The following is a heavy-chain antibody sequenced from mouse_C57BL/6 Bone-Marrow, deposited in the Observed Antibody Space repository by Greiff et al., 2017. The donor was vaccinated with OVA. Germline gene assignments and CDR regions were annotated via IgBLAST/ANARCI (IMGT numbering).Heavy chain of an antibody. J-gene: IGHJ3*01. CDR1: GFNIKDDY. CDR2: IDPENGDT. V-gene: IGHV14-4*01. D-gene: IGHD2-4*01. Sequence: EVQLQQSGAELVRPGASVKLSCTASGFNIKDDYMHWVKQRPEPGLEWIGWIDPENGDTEYASKFQGKATITADTSSNTAYLQLSSLTSEDTAVYYCTTTMIRAWFAYWGQGTLVTVAA. CDR3: TTTMIRAWFAY.